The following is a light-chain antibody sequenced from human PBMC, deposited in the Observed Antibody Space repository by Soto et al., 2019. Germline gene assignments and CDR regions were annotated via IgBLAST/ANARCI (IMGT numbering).Light chain of an antibody. CDR1: QSVNDK. Sequence: EVVMTQSPATLSVSPGERATLSCRASQSVNDKLAWFQQKPGQVPRLLIYGASITATGIPARFSGSGSGTEFTPTIFNLQSEDFAVYYCQQYNDWPPFTFGPGTKVDIK. V-gene: IGKV3-15*01. CDR3: QQYNDWPPFT. CDR2: GAS. J-gene: IGKJ3*01.